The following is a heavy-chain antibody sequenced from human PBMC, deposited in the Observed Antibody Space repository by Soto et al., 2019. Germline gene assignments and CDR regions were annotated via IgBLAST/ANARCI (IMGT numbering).Heavy chain of an antibody. Sequence: VSCKASGYTFTSYGISWVRQAPGQGLEWMGWISAYNGNTNYAQKLQGRVTMTTDTSTSTAYMELRSLRSDDTAVYYCASYIVATRADYYYYGMDVWGQGTTVTV. CDR2: ISAYNGNT. CDR3: ASYIVATRADYYYYGMDV. CDR1: GYTFTSYG. J-gene: IGHJ6*02. D-gene: IGHD5-12*01. V-gene: IGHV1-18*01.